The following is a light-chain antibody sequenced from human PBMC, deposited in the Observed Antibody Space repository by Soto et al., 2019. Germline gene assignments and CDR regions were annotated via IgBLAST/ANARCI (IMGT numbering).Light chain of an antibody. J-gene: IGKJ1*01. V-gene: IGKV1-9*01. CDR2: SAS. CDR3: QQFNSYPPT. CDR1: QGIGSF. Sequence: DIQLTQSRSFLSASLGDRVTITCRASQGIGSFLAWYQQKPGIAPRLLIYSASTLQSGVSLRFSGSGSGTEFTLTIISLQFEDFATYYCQQFNSYPPTFGQGTKVEIK.